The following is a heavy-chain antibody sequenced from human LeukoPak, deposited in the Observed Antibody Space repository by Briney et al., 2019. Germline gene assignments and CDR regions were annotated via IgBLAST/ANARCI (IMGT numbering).Heavy chain of an antibody. D-gene: IGHD3-3*01. V-gene: IGHV3-21*01. CDR1: GFTFSSYS. J-gene: IGHJ4*02. Sequence: EGSLRLSCAASGFTFSSYSMNWVRQAPGKGLEWVSSISSSSSYIYYADSVKGRFTISRDNSKNTLYLQMNSLRAEDTAVYYCARPADVLRFLEWLPIDYWGQGTLVTVSS. CDR2: ISSSSSYI. CDR3: ARPADVLRFLEWLPIDY.